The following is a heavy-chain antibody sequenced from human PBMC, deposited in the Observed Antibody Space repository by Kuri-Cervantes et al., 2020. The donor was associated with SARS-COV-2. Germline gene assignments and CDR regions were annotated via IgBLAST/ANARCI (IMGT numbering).Heavy chain of an antibody. J-gene: IGHJ6*02. D-gene: IGHD2-21*02. Sequence: ASVKVSCKASGYTFTSYGISWVRQATGQGLEWMGWMNPNSGNTGYAQKFQGRVTITADESTSTAYMELSSLRSEDTAVYYCARGLAYCGGDCYSDYYYYGMDVWGQGTTVTVSS. CDR3: ARGLAYCGGDCYSDYYYYGMDV. CDR2: MNPNSGNT. V-gene: IGHV1-8*03. CDR1: GYTFTSYG.